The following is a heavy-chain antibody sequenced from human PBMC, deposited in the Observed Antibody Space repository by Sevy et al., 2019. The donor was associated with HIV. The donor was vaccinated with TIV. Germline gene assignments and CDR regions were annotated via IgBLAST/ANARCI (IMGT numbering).Heavy chain of an antibody. J-gene: IGHJ4*02. D-gene: IGHD1-26*01. CDR2: VKSKTDGGTT. CDR1: GLTFSDAW. CDR3: TTYRKPGELGEDYFDY. V-gene: IGHV3-15*01. Sequence: GGSLRLSCAASGLTFSDAWMSWVRQAPGKGLGWIGRVKSKTDGGTTLYAAPVKGRFTISRDDSKSTLYLQMSSLNTEDTAVYYCTTYRKPGELGEDYFDYWDQGTLVTVSS.